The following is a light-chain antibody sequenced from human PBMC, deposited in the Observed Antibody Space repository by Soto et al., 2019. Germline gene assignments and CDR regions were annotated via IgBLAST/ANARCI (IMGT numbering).Light chain of an antibody. Sequence: DIQMTQSPSSLSASVGDRVTITCRASQGVSAYLLWYQQRQGTAPKLLIYAASNLLSEVKSRFIGSGSGPNFTLTISRLQPEDFVTYYCQPSYKTPHTFGQGTKLETK. V-gene: IGKV1-39*01. J-gene: IGKJ2*01. CDR2: AAS. CDR3: QPSYKTPHT. CDR1: QGVSAY.